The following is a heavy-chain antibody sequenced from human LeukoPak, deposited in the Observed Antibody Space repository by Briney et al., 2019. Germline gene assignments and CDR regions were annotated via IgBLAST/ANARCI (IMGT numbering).Heavy chain of an antibody. CDR1: GGSISSYY. Sequence: SETLSLTCTVSGGSISSYYWSWIRQPPGKGLEWIGYIYTSGSTNYNPSLKSRVTISVDTSKNQFSLKLSSVTAADTAVYYCARHVAYYYDSSGYLLRGAFDIWGQGTMVTVSS. CDR2: IYTSGST. V-gene: IGHV4-4*09. J-gene: IGHJ3*02. D-gene: IGHD3-22*01. CDR3: ARHVAYYYDSSGYLLRGAFDI.